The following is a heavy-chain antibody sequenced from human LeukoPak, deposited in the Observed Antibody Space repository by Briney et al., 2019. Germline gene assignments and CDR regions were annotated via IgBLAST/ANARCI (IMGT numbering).Heavy chain of an antibody. D-gene: IGHD4-23*01. V-gene: IGHV4-39*07. CDR3: ARRGDYGGFEDY. CDR2: IYYSGST. CDR1: GGSISSSSYY. J-gene: IGHJ4*02. Sequence: SETLSLTCTVSGGSISSSSYYWGWIRQPPGKGLEWIGSIYYSGSTYYNPSLKSRVTISVDTSKNQFSLKLSSVTAADTAVYYCARRGDYGGFEDYWGQGTLVTVSS.